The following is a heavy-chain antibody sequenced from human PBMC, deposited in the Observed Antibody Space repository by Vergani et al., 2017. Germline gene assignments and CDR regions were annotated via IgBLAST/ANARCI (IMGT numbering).Heavy chain of an antibody. CDR2: ISAYNGNT. CDR3: AKSQLWFGELLSSLFDY. V-gene: IGHV1-18*01. CDR1: GYTFTSYG. D-gene: IGHD3-10*01. J-gene: IGHJ4*02. Sequence: QVQLVQSGAEVKKPGASVKVSCKASGYTFTSYGISWVRQAPGQGLEWMGWISAYNGNTNYAQKLQGRVTMTTDTSTSTAYMELRSLRSDDTAVYYCAKSQLWFGELLSSLFDYWGQGTLVTVSS.